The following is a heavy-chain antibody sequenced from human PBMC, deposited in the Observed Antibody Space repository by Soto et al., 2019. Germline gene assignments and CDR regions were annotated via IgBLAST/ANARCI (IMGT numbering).Heavy chain of an antibody. V-gene: IGHV1-69*01. Sequence: QVQLVQSGAEVKKPGSSVKVSCKASGGTFSSYAISWVRQAPGQGLEWMGGIIAIFGTANYAQKFQGRVTITADESTSTAYMGLSSLRSEDTAVYYCARPGGVVTARNWYFDLWGRGTLVTVSS. CDR1: GGTFSSYA. J-gene: IGHJ2*01. CDR3: ARPGGVVTARNWYFDL. CDR2: IIAIFGTA. D-gene: IGHD2-21*02.